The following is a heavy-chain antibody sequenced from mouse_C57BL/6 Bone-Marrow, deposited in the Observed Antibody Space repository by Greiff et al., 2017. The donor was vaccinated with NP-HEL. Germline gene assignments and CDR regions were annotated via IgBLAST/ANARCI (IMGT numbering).Heavy chain of an antibody. CDR2: IWSGGST. CDR1: GFSLTSYG. V-gene: IGHV2-2*01. CDR3: ARKIYYYGSSYEGYAMDY. D-gene: IGHD1-1*01. Sequence: QVQLQQSGPGLVQPSQNLSITCTVSGFSLTSYGVHWVRQSPGKGLEWLGVIWSGGSTDYNAAFISRLSISKDNSKSQVFFKMNSLQADDTAIYYCARKIYYYGSSYEGYAMDYWGQGTSVTVSS. J-gene: IGHJ4*01.